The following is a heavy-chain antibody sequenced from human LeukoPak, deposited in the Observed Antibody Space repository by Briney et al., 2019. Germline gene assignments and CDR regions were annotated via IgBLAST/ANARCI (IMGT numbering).Heavy chain of an antibody. Sequence: PGGSLRLSRAASGFTFSNHAMSWVRQILGGGLEWVSSISENGDNTYYTDSVKGRFTISRDNSKDTLYLQMSSLRAEDTAMYYCARHTPLLSYWGQGTLVTVSS. D-gene: IGHD2-15*01. CDR2: ISENGDNT. V-gene: IGHV3-23*01. CDR3: ARHTPLLSY. CDR1: GFTFSNHA. J-gene: IGHJ4*02.